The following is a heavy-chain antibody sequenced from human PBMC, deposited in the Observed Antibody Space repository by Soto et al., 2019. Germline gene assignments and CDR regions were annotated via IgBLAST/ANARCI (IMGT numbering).Heavy chain of an antibody. CDR3: AGLGR. Sequence: QVQLQQWGAGLLKPSETLSLTCAVSGASLSTYYWSWIRQPPGKGLEWVGEISHGGSTNYNPSLKSRLSMSIDTSKNQFSLKLSSVTAADTAVYYCAGLGRWGQGTLVTVSS. V-gene: IGHV4-34*02. J-gene: IGHJ4*02. CDR2: ISHGGST. CDR1: GASLSTYY.